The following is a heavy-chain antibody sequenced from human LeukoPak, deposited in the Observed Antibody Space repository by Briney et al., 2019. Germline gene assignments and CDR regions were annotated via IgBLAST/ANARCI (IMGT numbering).Heavy chain of an antibody. J-gene: IGHJ5*02. V-gene: IGHV1-46*01. CDR2: INPSGGST. CDR1: GYTFTSYY. Sequence: ASVKVSCKASGYTFTSYYMHWVRQAPGQGLERMGIINPSGGSTSYAQKFQGRVTMTRDTSTSTVYMELSSLRSEDTAVYYCARAPGRGGNPGVTDPWGQGTLVTVSS. D-gene: IGHD4-23*01. CDR3: ARAPGRGGNPGVTDP.